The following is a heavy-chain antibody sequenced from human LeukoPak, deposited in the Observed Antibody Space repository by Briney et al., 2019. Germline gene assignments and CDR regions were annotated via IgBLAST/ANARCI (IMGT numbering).Heavy chain of an antibody. D-gene: IGHD4/OR15-4a*01. V-gene: IGHV1-2*02. Sequence: ASVKVSCKASGYTFTGYHMHWVRQAPGQGLEWMGWINPNSGDTNYAQKFQDRVTMTRDTSISTAYMELSWLRSDDTAVYYCAVNYVYGDHAHRNPGAYYYMDVWGKGTTVTVSS. CDR3: AVNYVYGDHAHRNPGAYYYMDV. CDR2: INPNSGDT. J-gene: IGHJ6*03. CDR1: GYTFTGYH.